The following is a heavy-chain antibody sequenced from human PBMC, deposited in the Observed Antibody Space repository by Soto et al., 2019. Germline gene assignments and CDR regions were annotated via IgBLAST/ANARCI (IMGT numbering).Heavy chain of an antibody. J-gene: IGHJ4*02. V-gene: IGHV3-23*01. D-gene: IGHD3-22*01. CDR3: AKVLGASRSAFYYGSFDY. CDR2: ISGSGGDT. Sequence: GGSLRLSCAASGFIFSSYAMNWVRQAPGKGLEWVSAISGSGGDTYYADSVKGRFTISRDNSKNTLYLQMSSLRAEDTAVYYCAKVLGASRSAFYYGSFDYWGQGTQVTVSS. CDR1: GFIFSSYA.